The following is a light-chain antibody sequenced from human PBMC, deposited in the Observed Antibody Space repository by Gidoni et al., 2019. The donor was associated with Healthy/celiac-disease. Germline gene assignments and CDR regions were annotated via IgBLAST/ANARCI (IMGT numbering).Light chain of an antibody. CDR1: QSVSSSY. CDR3: QQYGSSPQT. V-gene: IGKV3-20*01. J-gene: IGKJ1*01. Sequence: DIVLTQSPGTLSLSPGERAPLSCRASQSVSSSYLAWYQQKPGQAPRLLIYGASSRATGIPDRFSGSGSGTDFTLTISRLEPEDFAVYYCQQYGSSPQTCGQGTKVEIK. CDR2: GAS.